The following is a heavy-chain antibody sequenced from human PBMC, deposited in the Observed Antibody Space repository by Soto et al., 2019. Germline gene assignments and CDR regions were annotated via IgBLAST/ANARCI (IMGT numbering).Heavy chain of an antibody. CDR2: ISYDGSNK. Sequence: GGSLRLSCSASGFTLSSNAMHWVRQAPGKGLEWVAAISYDGSNKYYADSVKGRFTIARDNSKNTLYLQMNSLRAEDTAVYYCARGPSSLTRFDYWGQGTLVTVSS. CDR1: GFTLSSNA. V-gene: IGHV3-30-3*01. J-gene: IGHJ4*02. D-gene: IGHD2-2*01. CDR3: ARGPSSLTRFDY.